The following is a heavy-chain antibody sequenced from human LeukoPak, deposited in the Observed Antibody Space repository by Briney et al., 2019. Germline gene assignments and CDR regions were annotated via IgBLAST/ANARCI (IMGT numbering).Heavy chain of an antibody. V-gene: IGHV4-31*03. CDR1: GGSISSVGYY. J-gene: IGHJ4*02. D-gene: IGHD4-17*01. Sequence: SETLSLTCSVSGGSISSVGYYWRWIRQHPGKGLEWIGYIDYSRNTYYNPSLRSRVTISIDTSKNQFSLKLSSVTAADTAVYYCASPSDYATDYWGQGTLVTVSS. CDR3: ASPSDYATDY. CDR2: IDYSRNT.